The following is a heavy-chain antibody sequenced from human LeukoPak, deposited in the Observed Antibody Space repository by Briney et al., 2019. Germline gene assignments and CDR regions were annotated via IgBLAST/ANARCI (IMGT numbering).Heavy chain of an antibody. J-gene: IGHJ4*02. CDR2: IWYDGSNK. CDR1: GFTFSSYG. D-gene: IGHD6-19*01. V-gene: IGHV3-33*01. Sequence: PGGSLRLSCAASGFTFSSYGMHWVRQAPGKGLEWVAVIWYDGSNKYYADSVKGRFTTSRDNAKNSLYLQMNSLRAEDTAVYYCARDINVIGSGWLFDYWGQGTLVTVSS. CDR3: ARDINVIGSGWLFDY.